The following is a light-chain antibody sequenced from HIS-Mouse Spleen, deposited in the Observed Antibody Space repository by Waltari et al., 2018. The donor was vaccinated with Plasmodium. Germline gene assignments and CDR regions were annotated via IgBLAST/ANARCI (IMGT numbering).Light chain of an antibody. CDR1: QSVSSN. CDR2: GAS. CDR3: QQYNNWPRGT. Sequence: EIVMTQSPATLSVSPGERATLSCRASQSVSSNLAWYQQKPGQAPRLLIYGASTRATGIPARLSGSGSGTEFTLTISIMQSEDFAVYYCQQYNNWPRGTFGQGTKVEIK. V-gene: IGKV3-15*01. J-gene: IGKJ1*01.